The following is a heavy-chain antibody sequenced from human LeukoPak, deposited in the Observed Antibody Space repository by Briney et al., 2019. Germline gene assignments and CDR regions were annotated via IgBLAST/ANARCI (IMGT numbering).Heavy chain of an antibody. J-gene: IGHJ3*02. D-gene: IGHD5-24*01. CDR3: AKKRDAFDI. Sequence: GGSLRLSCVASGFTFSSYAMGWVRQAPGKRPEWVSSLTDSGGTTYYVDSVKGRFTISRDNSKDTLYLHMNSLRAEDTAMYYCAKKRDAFDIWGQGTVVAVSS. CDR1: GFTFSSYA. CDR2: LTDSGGTT. V-gene: IGHV3-23*01.